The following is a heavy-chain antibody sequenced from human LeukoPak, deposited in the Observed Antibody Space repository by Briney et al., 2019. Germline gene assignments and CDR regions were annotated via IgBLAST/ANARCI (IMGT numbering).Heavy chain of an antibody. D-gene: IGHD4-17*01. CDR3: ASSGDYNDAFDI. CDR1: GGPFSGYY. V-gene: IGHV4-34*01. J-gene: IGHJ3*02. CDR2: INHSGST. Sequence: PSETLSLTCAVYGGPFSGYYWSWIRQPPGKGLEWIGEINHSGSTNYNPSLKSRVTISVDTSKNQFSLKLSSVTAADTAVYYCASSGDYNDAFDIWGQGTMVTVSS.